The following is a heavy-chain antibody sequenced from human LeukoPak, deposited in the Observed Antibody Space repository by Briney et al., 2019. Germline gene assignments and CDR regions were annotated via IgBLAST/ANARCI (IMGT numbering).Heavy chain of an antibody. Sequence: GGSLRLSCAASGFTFSSYAMHWVRQAPGKGLEWVAVISYDGSNKYYADSVKGRFTISRDNSKNTLYLQMNSLRAEDTAVYYCAKDPTHYRVWDYYETIGLSYWGQGTLVTVSS. V-gene: IGHV3-30*04. CDR2: ISYDGSNK. CDR3: AKDPTHYRVWDYYETIGLSY. D-gene: IGHD3-22*01. CDR1: GFTFSSYA. J-gene: IGHJ4*02.